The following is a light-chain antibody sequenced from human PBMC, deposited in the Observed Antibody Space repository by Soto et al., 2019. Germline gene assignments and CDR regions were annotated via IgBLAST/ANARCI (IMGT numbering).Light chain of an antibody. V-gene: IGKV1-39*01. CDR1: QRISSY. J-gene: IGKJ1*01. Sequence: DIQMTQSPSSLPASVGARVTITCRASQRISSYLNWYQQKPGKAPKILIYAVSNLQSGVPSRFSGSGSGTDFTLTISSLQPEDFATYYCQQSYSAPRTFGQGTKVEIK. CDR3: QQSYSAPRT. CDR2: AVS.